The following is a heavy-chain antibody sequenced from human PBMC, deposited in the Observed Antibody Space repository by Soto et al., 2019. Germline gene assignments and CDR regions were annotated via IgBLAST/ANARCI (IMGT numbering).Heavy chain of an antibody. CDR3: AARGGRDSYMYV. J-gene: IGHJ6*03. CDR1: GFTFSNSA. CDR2: IAVGSGNT. Sequence: GASVKVSCKASGFTFSNSALQWVRQARGQRLEWLGWIAVGSGNTNYAQRFQERVTITRDMSTSTAYMELNSLRSDDTAVYYCAARGGRDSYMYVWGQGTTVTVSS. V-gene: IGHV1-58*01. D-gene: IGHD2-15*01.